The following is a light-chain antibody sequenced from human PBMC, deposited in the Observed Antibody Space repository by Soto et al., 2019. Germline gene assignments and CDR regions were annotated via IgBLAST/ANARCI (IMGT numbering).Light chain of an antibody. CDR2: DTS. V-gene: IGKV3-11*01. CDR1: QSVGSY. J-gene: IGKJ4*01. CDR3: QQRSNWVT. Sequence: TQSPGTLSLSPGERATLSCRASQSVGSYLSWYQQKPGQAPRLLIYDTSNRATGIPARFSGSGSGTDFTLTISSLEPEDFAVYYCQQRSNWVTFGGGTRVEIK.